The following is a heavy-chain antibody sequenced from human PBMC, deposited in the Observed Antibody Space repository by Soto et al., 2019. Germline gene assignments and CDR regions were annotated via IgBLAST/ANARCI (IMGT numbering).Heavy chain of an antibody. CDR2: IYYSGST. D-gene: IGHD4-17*01. Sequence: LSLTCTVSGGSVSSGSYYWSWIRQPPGKGLEWIGYIYYSGSTNYNPSLKSRVTISVDTSKNQFSLKLSSVTAADTAVYYCARDLRDYTVTSYYYYGMDVWGQGTTVTVS. J-gene: IGHJ6*02. CDR1: GGSVSSGSYY. CDR3: ARDLRDYTVTSYYYYGMDV. V-gene: IGHV4-61*01.